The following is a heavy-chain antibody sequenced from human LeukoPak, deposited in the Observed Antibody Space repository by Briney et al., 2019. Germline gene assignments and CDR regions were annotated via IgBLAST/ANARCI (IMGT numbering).Heavy chain of an antibody. V-gene: IGHV4-39*07. CDR3: ARDSPGEAFDY. CDR2: IYYSGST. Sequence: SETLSLTCTVSGGSISSSSHYWGWIRQPPGKGLEWIGSIYYSGSTYYNPSLKSRVTISVDTSKNQFSLKLSSVTAADTAVYYCARDSPGEAFDYWGQGTLVTVSS. CDR1: GGSISSSSHY. J-gene: IGHJ4*02. D-gene: IGHD3-10*01.